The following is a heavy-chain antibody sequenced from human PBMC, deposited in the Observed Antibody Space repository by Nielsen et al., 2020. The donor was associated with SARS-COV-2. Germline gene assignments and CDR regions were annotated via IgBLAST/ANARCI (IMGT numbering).Heavy chain of an antibody. D-gene: IGHD1-14*01. Sequence: SETLSLTCTVSGGSISSGDYYWTWIRQPPGKGLEYIGYISYSGSTYYDPSLKSRVTISGDTSKNQFSLRLSSVTAADTAVYYCARDHHYWSRIDYWGQGTLVTVSS. CDR3: ARDHHYWSRIDY. J-gene: IGHJ4*02. CDR2: ISYSGST. V-gene: IGHV4-30-4*01. CDR1: GGSISSGDYY.